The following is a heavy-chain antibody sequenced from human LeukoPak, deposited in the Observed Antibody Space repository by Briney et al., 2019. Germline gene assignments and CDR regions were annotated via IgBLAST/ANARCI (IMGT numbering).Heavy chain of an antibody. CDR3: ARPAHDDSGAYYYAY. CDR1: GGSFSGYY. D-gene: IGHD2-15*01. V-gene: IGHV4-34*01. Sequence: SETLSLTCAVYGGSFSGYYWSWIRQPPGKGLEWIGEINHRGSTSYNPSLKSRVTISVDTSKNQFSLSLTSVTAADTAVYYCARPAHDDSGAYYYAYWGQGTLVTVSS. J-gene: IGHJ4*02. CDR2: INHRGST.